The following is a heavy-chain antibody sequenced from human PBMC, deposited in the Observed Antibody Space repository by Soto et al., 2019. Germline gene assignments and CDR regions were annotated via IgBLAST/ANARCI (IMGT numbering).Heavy chain of an antibody. CDR2: ILPIFGTL. V-gene: IGHV1-69*13. D-gene: IGHD5-18*01. CDR1: GGTFSNSA. CDR3: ATPAEGLDTAMLNGLAH. Sequence: SVKVSCKASGGTFSNSAIIWVRQAHGQGPEWMGGILPIFGTLNYAQKFQGRLTISADEFSSTAYIEFNILRSEDTAVYYGATPAEGLDTAMLNGLAHCGQGSLGTFSS. J-gene: IGHJ4*02.